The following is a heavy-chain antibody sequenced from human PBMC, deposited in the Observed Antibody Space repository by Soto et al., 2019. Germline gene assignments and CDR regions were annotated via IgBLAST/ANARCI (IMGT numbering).Heavy chain of an antibody. J-gene: IGHJ4*02. V-gene: IGHV4-59*12. Sequence: SETLSLTCTVAGGSISSYCGSWIRQPPGTGLEWIGYIYYSGSTNYNPSLKSRVTISVDTSKNQFSLKLSSVTAADTAVYYCARGGDYDFWSGYYRRDYYFDYWGQGTLVTVSS. D-gene: IGHD3-3*01. CDR3: ARGGDYDFWSGYYRRDYYFDY. CDR2: IYYSGST. CDR1: GGSISSYC.